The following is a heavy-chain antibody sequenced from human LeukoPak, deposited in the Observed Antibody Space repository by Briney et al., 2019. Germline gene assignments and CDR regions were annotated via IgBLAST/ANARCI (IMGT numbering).Heavy chain of an antibody. CDR3: ARSIAVAGYDYFDY. J-gene: IGHJ4*02. CDR1: GFTFSSYS. V-gene: IGHV3-21*01. Sequence: GGSLRLSCAASGFTFSSYSMNWVRQAPGKGLEWVSSISSSSSYIYYADSVKGRFTISRDNAKNSLYLQMNSPRAEDTAVYYCARSIAVAGYDYFDYWGQGTLVTVSS. D-gene: IGHD6-19*01. CDR2: ISSSSSYI.